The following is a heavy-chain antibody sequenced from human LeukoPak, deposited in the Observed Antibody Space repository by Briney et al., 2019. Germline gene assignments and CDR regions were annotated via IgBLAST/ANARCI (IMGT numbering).Heavy chain of an antibody. CDR2: IYYSGST. J-gene: IGHJ4*02. CDR1: GGSISSYY. D-gene: IGHD3-22*01. Sequence: PSETLSLTCTVSGGSISSYYWSWIRQPPGKGLEWMGYIYYSGSTNYNLSLKSRVIISVAPSTNKSSLTLSSVTAAATAVYYCARSDSSGYPNAYWGQGTLVTVSS. CDR3: ARSDSSGYPNAY. V-gene: IGHV4-59*08.